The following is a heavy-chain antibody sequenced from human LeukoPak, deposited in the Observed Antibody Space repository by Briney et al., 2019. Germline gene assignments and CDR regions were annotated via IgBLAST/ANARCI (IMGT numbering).Heavy chain of an antibody. V-gene: IGHV3-21*01. Sequence: GGSLRLSCVVSVLTFSSYSMNWVRQAPGKGLEWVSSISRSSTYIYYADSVKGRFTISRDNAKNSLYLQMNSLRAEDTALYYCASHNSSWFQDYWGQGTLVTVSS. D-gene: IGHD6-13*01. J-gene: IGHJ4*02. CDR2: ISRSSTYI. CDR1: VLTFSSYS. CDR3: ASHNSSWFQDY.